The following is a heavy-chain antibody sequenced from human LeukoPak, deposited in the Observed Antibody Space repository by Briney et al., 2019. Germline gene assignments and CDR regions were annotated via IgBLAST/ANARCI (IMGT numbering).Heavy chain of an antibody. D-gene: IGHD6-6*01. CDR2: IYTNGST. Sequence: SETLSLTCTVSGGSISSYYWSWIRQPAGKGLEWIGRIYTNGSTNYNPSLKSRVTMSVDTSKNQFSLKLSSVTAADTAVYYCARDLGSIAARSFDYWGQGTLVTVSS. CDR1: GGSISSYY. J-gene: IGHJ4*02. CDR3: ARDLGSIAARSFDY. V-gene: IGHV4-4*07.